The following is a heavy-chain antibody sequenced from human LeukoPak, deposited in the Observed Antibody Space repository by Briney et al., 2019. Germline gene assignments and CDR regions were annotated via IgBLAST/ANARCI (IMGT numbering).Heavy chain of an antibody. Sequence: GGSLRLSCAASGFTFSSYWMSWVRQAPGKGLEWVANIKQDGSEKYYVDSVKGRFTISRDHAKNSLYLQMNSLRAEDTAVYYCARLLVYNSGGEAFDYWGPGTLVTVSS. CDR1: GFTFSSYW. J-gene: IGHJ4*02. CDR2: IKQDGSEK. CDR3: ARLLVYNSGGEAFDY. V-gene: IGHV3-7*01. D-gene: IGHD2-8*01.